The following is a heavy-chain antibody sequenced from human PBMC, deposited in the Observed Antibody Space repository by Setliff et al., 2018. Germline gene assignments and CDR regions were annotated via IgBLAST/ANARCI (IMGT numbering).Heavy chain of an antibody. CDR2: ISGDGSTT. CDR1: GFIFSENW. CDR3: APMDV. V-gene: IGHV3-74*01. J-gene: IGHJ6*03. Sequence: GGSLRLSCVASGFIFSENWMHWVRQTPGKGLMWVGRISGDGSTTNYADSVKGRFTISRDNAKNTLYLQMNSLRAEDTAVYYCAPMDVWGKGTKVTVSS.